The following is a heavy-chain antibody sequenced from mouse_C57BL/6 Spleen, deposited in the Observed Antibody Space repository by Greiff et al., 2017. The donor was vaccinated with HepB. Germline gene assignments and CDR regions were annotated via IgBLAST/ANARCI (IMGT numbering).Heavy chain of an antibody. CDR2: INPNNGGT. Sequence: EVQLQQSGPELVKPGASVKMSCKASGYTFTDYNMHWVKQSHGKSLEWIGYINPNNGGTSYNQKFKGKATLTVNNSSSTAYMELRSLTSEDSAVYYCARKSVTTVVATYYFDYWGQGTTLTVSS. V-gene: IGHV1-22*01. D-gene: IGHD1-1*01. CDR1: GYTFTDYN. J-gene: IGHJ2*01. CDR3: ARKSVTTVVATYYFDY.